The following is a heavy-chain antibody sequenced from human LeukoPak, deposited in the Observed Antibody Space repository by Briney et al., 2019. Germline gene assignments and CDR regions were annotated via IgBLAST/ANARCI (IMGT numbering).Heavy chain of an antibody. J-gene: IGHJ2*01. CDR2: IYWDDDK. CDR1: GFSLSTSEVG. D-gene: IGHD3-9*01. Sequence: SGPTLVKPTQTLTLTCSFSGFSLSTSEVGVGWIRQPPGKALEWLALIYWDDDKRYSPSLRSRLTVTKDTTKNQVVLTMTNVDPVDTATYYCARRIVLTSNYYFDVWGRGTLVTVSS. V-gene: IGHV2-5*02. CDR3: ARRIVLTSNYYFDV.